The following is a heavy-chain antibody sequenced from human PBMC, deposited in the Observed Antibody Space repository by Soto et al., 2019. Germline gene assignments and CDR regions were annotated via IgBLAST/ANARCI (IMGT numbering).Heavy chain of an antibody. D-gene: IGHD6-6*01. CDR2: ISGSGGST. Sequence: GGSLRLSCAASGFTFSSYAMSWVRQAPGKGLECVSAISGSGGSTYYADSVKGRFTISRANSKNTMYLQMNSLRAEDTAVYYCEKVPLMQLVGDAFDIWGQGTMVTV. CDR3: EKVPLMQLVGDAFDI. CDR1: GFTFSSYA. J-gene: IGHJ3*02. V-gene: IGHV3-23*01.